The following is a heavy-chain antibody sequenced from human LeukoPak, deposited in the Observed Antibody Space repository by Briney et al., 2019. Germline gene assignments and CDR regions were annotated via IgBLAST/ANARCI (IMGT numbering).Heavy chain of an antibody. CDR3: AKDKSWSLDY. D-gene: IGHD6-13*01. CDR2: ISNDGSNK. Sequence: GRSLRLSCAASGFTLSTYGIHWVRQAPGKGLEWVAVISNDGSNKYYADSVKGRFTISRDISKNTLFLQMNGLRTEDAAVYYCAKDKSWSLDYWGQGTLVTVSS. J-gene: IGHJ4*02. CDR1: GFTLSTYG. V-gene: IGHV3-30*18.